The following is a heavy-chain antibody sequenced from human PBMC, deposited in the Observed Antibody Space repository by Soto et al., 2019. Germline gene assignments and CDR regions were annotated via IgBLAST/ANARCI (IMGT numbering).Heavy chain of an antibody. D-gene: IGHD5-18*01. V-gene: IGHV5-10-1*01. CDR3: ARTSMQSRGYSYGHGGMDV. J-gene: IGHJ6*02. CDR2: IDPSDSYT. Sequence: GESLKISCKDSGYSFTSYWIDWVRQMPGKGLEWMGRIDPSDSYTNYSPSFQGHVTISADKSISTAYLQWSSLKASDTAMYYCARTSMQSRGYSYGHGGMDVWGQGTTVTVSS. CDR1: GYSFTSYW.